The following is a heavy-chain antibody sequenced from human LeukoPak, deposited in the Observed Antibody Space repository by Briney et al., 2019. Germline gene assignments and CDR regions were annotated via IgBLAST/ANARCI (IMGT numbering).Heavy chain of an antibody. CDR1: GFTSSSYG. CDR3: AKGFEYSSSSVY. Sequence: GGSLRLSCAASGFTSSSYGMHGVRQAPGKGLEWVAFIRYDGSNKYYADSVKGRFTISRDNSKNTLYLQMNSLRAEDTAVYYCAKGFEYSSSSVYWGQGTLVTVSS. J-gene: IGHJ4*02. CDR2: IRYDGSNK. D-gene: IGHD6-6*01. V-gene: IGHV3-30*02.